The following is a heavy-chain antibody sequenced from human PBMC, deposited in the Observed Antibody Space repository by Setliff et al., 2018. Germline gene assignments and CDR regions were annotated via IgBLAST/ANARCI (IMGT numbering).Heavy chain of an antibody. D-gene: IGHD2-15*01. CDR3: ARVAYPNGGSCRYFDN. J-gene: IGHJ4*02. Sequence: SLTCAVSGGSIRTDPYFWTWIRQHPVKGLEWIGYISYSGRTSYNPSLYSRITVSLDRSKXXFSLQLTSVTAADTAMYYCARVAYPNGGSCRYFDNWGQGTLVTVSS. V-gene: IGHV4-31*11. CDR2: ISYSGRT. CDR1: GGSIRTDPYF.